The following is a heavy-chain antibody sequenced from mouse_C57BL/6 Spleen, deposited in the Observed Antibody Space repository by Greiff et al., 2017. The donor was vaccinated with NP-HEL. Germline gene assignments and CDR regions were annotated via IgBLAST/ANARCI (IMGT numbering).Heavy chain of an antibody. Sequence: VQLVESGGGLVKPGGSLKLSCAASGFTFSSYAMSWVRQTPEKRLEWVATISDGGSYTYYPDNVKGRFTISRDNAKNNLYLQMSHLKSEDTAMYYCAREDDYDGIDYWGQGTTLTVSS. D-gene: IGHD2-4*01. CDR3: AREDDYDGIDY. CDR1: GFTFSSYA. CDR2: ISDGGSYT. J-gene: IGHJ2*01. V-gene: IGHV5-4*01.